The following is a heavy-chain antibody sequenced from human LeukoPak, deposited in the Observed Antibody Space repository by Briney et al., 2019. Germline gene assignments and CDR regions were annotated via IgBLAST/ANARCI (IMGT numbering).Heavy chain of an antibody. Sequence: PSETLSITCAVYGGSFSGYYWSWIRQPPGKGLEWIGEINHSGSTNYNPSLKSRVTISVDTSKNQFSLKLSSVTAADTAVYYCARGRGSSNRGSYYYMDVWGKGTTVTVSS. V-gene: IGHV4-34*01. CDR3: ARGRGSSNRGSYYYMDV. CDR1: GGSFSGYY. CDR2: INHSGST. J-gene: IGHJ6*03. D-gene: IGHD2-15*01.